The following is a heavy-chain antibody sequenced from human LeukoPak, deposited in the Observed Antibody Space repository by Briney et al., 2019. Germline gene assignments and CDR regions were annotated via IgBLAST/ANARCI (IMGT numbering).Heavy chain of an antibody. CDR1: GGSISTYY. CDR3: ARDRGQWLAHYYYMDV. CDR2: IYNSGST. J-gene: IGHJ6*03. Sequence: SETLSLTCTVSGGSISTYYWSWIRQPPGKGLEWIGNIYNSGSTNYNPSLKGRVTIAVDTSKNQFSLKLRSVTAADTAVYYCARDRGQWLAHYYYMDVGGKGPRSPSP. D-gene: IGHD6-19*01. V-gene: IGHV4-59*01.